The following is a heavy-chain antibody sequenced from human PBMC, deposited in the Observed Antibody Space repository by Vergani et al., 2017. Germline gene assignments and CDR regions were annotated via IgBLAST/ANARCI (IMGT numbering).Heavy chain of an antibody. CDR2: INPNSGGT. J-gene: IGHJ4*02. D-gene: IGHD2-15*01. CDR1: GYTFTGYY. V-gene: IGHV1-2*02. CDR3: ARDGSYSSGRMPW. Sequence: QVQVVQSGAEVKKSGASVKVSCKASGYTFTGYYMHWVRQAPGQGLEWMGWINPNSGGTNYAQKFQGRVTMTRDTSISTAYMELSRLRSDGTAVYYCARDGSYSSGRMPWWGQGTLVTVSS.